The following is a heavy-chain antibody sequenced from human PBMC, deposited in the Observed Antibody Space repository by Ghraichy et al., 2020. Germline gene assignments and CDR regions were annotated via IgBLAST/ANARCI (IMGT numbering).Heavy chain of an antibody. CDR3: ARGDRGYSYGGSFDY. V-gene: IGHV4-30-2*01. J-gene: IGHJ4*02. Sequence: SQTLSLTCAVSGGSISSGGYSWSWIRQPPGKGLEWIGYIYHSGSTYYNPSLKSRVTISVDRSKNQFSLKLSSVTAADTAVYYCARGDRGYSYGGSFDYWGQGTLVTVSS. D-gene: IGHD5-18*01. CDR2: IYHSGST. CDR1: GGSISSGGYS.